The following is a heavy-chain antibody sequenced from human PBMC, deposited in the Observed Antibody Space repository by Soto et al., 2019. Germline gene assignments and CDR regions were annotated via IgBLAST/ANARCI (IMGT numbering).Heavy chain of an antibody. CDR3: VKDHPALEY. CDR1: GFTFSDYA. CDR2: IRSGGDRI. V-gene: IGHV3-64D*06. Sequence: EVQLVESGGGLVQPGGSLRLTCSASGFTFSDYAMHWVRQTPGKGLEYVSVIRSGGDRIYYADSAKGRFTISRDNSKNTLFLQMNSLRPDDTAMYYCVKDHPALEYWGHGTLVTVSS. J-gene: IGHJ4*01.